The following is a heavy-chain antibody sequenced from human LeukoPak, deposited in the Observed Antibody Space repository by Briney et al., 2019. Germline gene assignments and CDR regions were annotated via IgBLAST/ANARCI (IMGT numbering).Heavy chain of an antibody. D-gene: IGHD3-9*01. Sequence: ASVKVSCKASGGTFSSYAISWVRQAPGQGLEWMGRIIPILGIANYAQKFQGRVTITADKSTSTAYMELSSLRSEDTAVYYCARDRPAAGYYDILTGPYDAFDIWGQGTMVTVSS. J-gene: IGHJ3*02. CDR1: GGTFSSYA. CDR3: ARDRPAAGYYDILTGPYDAFDI. V-gene: IGHV1-69*04. CDR2: IIPILGIA.